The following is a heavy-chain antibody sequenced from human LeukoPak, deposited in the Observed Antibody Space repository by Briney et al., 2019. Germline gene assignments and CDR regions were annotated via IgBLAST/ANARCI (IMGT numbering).Heavy chain of an antibody. CDR2: IYHSGST. Sequence: SETLSLTCAVSGGSMSSGGYCWSWIRQPPGKGLEWIGYIYHSGSTYYNPSLKSRVTISVDRSKNQFSLKLSSVTAADTAVYYCARVQISLGAFDIWGQGTMVTVSS. CDR3: ARVQISLGAFDI. CDR1: GGSMSSGGYC. V-gene: IGHV4-30-2*01. J-gene: IGHJ3*02.